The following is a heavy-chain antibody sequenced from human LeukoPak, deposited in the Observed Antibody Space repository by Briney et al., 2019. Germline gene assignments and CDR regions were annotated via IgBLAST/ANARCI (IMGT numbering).Heavy chain of an antibody. V-gene: IGHV6-1*01. D-gene: IGHD3-22*01. J-gene: IGHJ4*02. CDR1: GDSVSSNSAA. CDR2: TYYRSRWYN. Sequence: SQTLSLTCAISGDSVSSNSAAWNWLRQSPSRGLEWLGRTYYRSRWYNDYVVSVRSRITINPDTAKNQFSLHLNSETPEDTAVYYCAREDTTGYYSAFDYWGQGTLVTVSS. CDR3: AREDTTGYYSAFDY.